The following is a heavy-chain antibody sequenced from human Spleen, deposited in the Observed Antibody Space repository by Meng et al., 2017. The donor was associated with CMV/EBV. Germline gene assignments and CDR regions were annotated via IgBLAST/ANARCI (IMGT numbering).Heavy chain of an antibody. Sequence: KVCCKPSGYFFRDHFMHWVRQAPGQGLEWMGWIRPNNGDTNYAQDFQGRITVTSDSSFNTVYMELSRLTSDDTAVYYCARDYDWGADYWGQGTLVTVSS. D-gene: IGHD3-9*01. J-gene: IGHJ4*02. CDR2: IRPNNGDT. V-gene: IGHV1-2*02. CDR1: GYFFRDHF. CDR3: ARDYDWGADY.